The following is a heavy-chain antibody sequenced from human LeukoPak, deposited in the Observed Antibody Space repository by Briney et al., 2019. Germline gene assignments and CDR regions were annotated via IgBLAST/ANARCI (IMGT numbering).Heavy chain of an antibody. Sequence: ASVKVSCKASGYTFTSYDINWVRQATGQGLEWMGWMNPNSGNTGYAQEFQGRVTITRNTSISTAYMELSSLRSEDTAVYYCAREAGATRHNWFDPWGQGTLVTVSS. V-gene: IGHV1-8*03. D-gene: IGHD1-26*01. CDR1: GYTFTSYD. CDR2: MNPNSGNT. J-gene: IGHJ5*02. CDR3: AREAGATRHNWFDP.